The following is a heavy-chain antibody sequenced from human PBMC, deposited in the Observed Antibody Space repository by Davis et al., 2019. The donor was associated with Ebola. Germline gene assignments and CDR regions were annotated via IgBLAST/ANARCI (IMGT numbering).Heavy chain of an antibody. Sequence: GESLKISCKGSGYSFANYWIGWVRQMPGKGLEWMGIIYPSDSDTRYSPPFQGQVTISADKSISTAYLQWSSLKASDSAMYYCARRGYCSGTACPWGWFDPWGQGTLVTVSS. CDR3: ARRGYCSGTACPWGWFDP. CDR2: IYPSDSDT. CDR1: GYSFANYW. J-gene: IGHJ5*02. V-gene: IGHV5-51*01. D-gene: IGHD2-15*01.